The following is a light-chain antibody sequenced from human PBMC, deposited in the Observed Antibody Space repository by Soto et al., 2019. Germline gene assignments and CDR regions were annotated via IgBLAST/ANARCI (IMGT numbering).Light chain of an antibody. CDR2: GAS. CDR3: QQYIRWPLT. J-gene: IGKJ4*01. CDR1: QDVSSN. V-gene: IGKV3-15*01. Sequence: EMVVTQSPATLSVSPGERATLSCRASQDVSSNLAWYQQKPGQAPSLLIYGASTRATGTPAWFSGSGSGTEFTLTISSLQSEDYAVYFCQQYIRWPLTFGGGTKVEI.